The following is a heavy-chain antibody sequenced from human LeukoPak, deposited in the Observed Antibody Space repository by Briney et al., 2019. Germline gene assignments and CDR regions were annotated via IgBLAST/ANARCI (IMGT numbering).Heavy chain of an antibody. CDR2: ISWNSGSI. V-gene: IGHV3-9*01. Sequence: GGSLRLSCAASGFTFSSYEMNWVRQAPGKGLEWVSGISWNSGSIGYADSVKGRFTISRDNAKNSLYLQMNSLRAEDTALYYCAKDLTVAESYGMDVWGQGTTVTVSS. J-gene: IGHJ6*02. D-gene: IGHD6-19*01. CDR1: GFTFSSYE. CDR3: AKDLTVAESYGMDV.